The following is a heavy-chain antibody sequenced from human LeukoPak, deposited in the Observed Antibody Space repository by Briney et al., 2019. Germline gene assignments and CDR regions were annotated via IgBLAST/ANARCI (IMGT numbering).Heavy chain of an antibody. D-gene: IGHD2-2*01. CDR1: GFTFSSYG. J-gene: IGHJ6*02. Sequence: PGRSLRLSCAASGFTFSSYGMHWVRQAPGKGLEWVAVISYDGSNKYYADSVKGRFTISRDNSKNTLYLQMNSLRAEDTAVYYCAKGLGYCSSTSCHYYGMDVWGQGTTVTVSS. V-gene: IGHV3-30*18. CDR2: ISYDGSNK. CDR3: AKGLGYCSSTSCHYYGMDV.